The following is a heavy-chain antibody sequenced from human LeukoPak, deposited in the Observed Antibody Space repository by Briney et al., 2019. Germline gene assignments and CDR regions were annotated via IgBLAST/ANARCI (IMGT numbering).Heavy chain of an antibody. V-gene: IGHV1-2*02. J-gene: IGHJ4*02. CDR1: GYTFTGYY. D-gene: IGHD5-18*01. CDR2: INPNSGGT. CDR3: ARGGGYSYGYFDY. Sequence: ASVKVSCKASGYTFTGYYMHWVRQAPGQGLEWMGWINPNSGGTNYAQKFQGRVTMTRDTSISTAYMELGRLRSDDTAVYYCARGGGYSYGYFDYWGQGTLVTVSS.